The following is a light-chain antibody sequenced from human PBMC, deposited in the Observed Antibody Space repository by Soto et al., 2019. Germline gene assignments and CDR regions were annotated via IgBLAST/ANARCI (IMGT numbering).Light chain of an antibody. Sequence: DLQMTQSPSTLSASVGDRVTITCRASQSISSWLAWYQQKPGKAPKLLIYKAPSLESGVPSRFSGSGSWTGFTLTISSLQPDDVATYYDEQYNSYLVTFGGGTKVEIK. CDR3: EQYNSYLVT. J-gene: IGKJ4*01. CDR2: KAP. CDR1: QSISSW. V-gene: IGKV1-5*03.